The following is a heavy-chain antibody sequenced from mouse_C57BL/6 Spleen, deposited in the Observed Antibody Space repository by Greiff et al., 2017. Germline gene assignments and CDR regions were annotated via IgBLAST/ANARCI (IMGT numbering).Heavy chain of an antibody. J-gene: IGHJ2*01. V-gene: IGHV1-81*01. CDR2: IYPRSGNT. CDR1: GYTFTSYG. Sequence: QVQLKESGAELARPGASVKLSCKASGYTFTSYGISWVKQRTGQGLEWIGEIYPRSGNTYYNEKFKGKATLTADKFSSTAYMELRNLTSEDSAVYFCARHDDYFDYWGQGTTLTVSS. D-gene: IGHD2-12*01. CDR3: ARHDDYFDY.